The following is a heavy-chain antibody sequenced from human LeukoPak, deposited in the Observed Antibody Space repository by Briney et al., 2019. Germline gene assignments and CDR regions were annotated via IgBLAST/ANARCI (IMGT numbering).Heavy chain of an antibody. V-gene: IGHV4-59*01. CDR2: IYYSGST. Sequence: SETLSLTCTVSGGSISSYYWSWIRQPPGKGLEWIGYIYYSGSTNYNPSLKCRVTISVDTSKNQFSLKLSSVTAADTAVYYCARESSSFFFDYWGQGTLVTVSS. CDR1: GGSISSYY. J-gene: IGHJ4*02. CDR3: ARESSSFFFDY. D-gene: IGHD6-6*01.